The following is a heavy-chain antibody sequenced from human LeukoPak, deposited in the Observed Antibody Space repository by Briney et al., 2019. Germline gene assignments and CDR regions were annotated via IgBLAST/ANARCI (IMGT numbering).Heavy chain of an antibody. CDR1: GFTFSSYA. CDR2: ISYDGSNK. CDR3: ARDWAGYSSSLDY. J-gene: IGHJ4*02. V-gene: IGHV3-30*04. D-gene: IGHD6-13*01. Sequence: GGSLRLSCAASGFTFSSYAMHWVRQAPGKGLEWVAVISYDGSNKYYADSVKGRFTISRDNSKNTLYLQMNSLRAEDTAVYYCARDWAGYSSSLDYWGQGSLVTVSS.